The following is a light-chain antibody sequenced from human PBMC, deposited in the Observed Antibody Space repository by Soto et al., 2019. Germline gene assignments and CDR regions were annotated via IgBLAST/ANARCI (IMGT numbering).Light chain of an antibody. CDR2: DAS. CDR3: QRRSNWPLT. J-gene: IGKJ4*01. Sequence: EIVLTQSPATLSLSPGERATLSCRASQSVNSYLAWYQQKPGQAPRLLIYDASNRATGIPARFSGSGSGTDFTLTISSLEPEDFAVYYCQRRSNWPLTFGGGTKV. CDR1: QSVNSY. V-gene: IGKV3-11*01.